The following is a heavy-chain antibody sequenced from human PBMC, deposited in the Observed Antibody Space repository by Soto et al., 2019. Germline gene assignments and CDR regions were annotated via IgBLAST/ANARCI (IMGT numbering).Heavy chain of an antibody. Sequence: GSLRLSCAASGFTFSSYAMHWVRQAPGKGLEWVAVTSYDGSNKYYADSVKGRFTISRDNSKNTLYLQMNSLRAEDTAVYYCARDRVAVAGTAFDYWGQGTLVTVSS. CDR1: GFTFSSYA. D-gene: IGHD6-19*01. V-gene: IGHV3-30-3*01. CDR2: TSYDGSNK. J-gene: IGHJ4*02. CDR3: ARDRVAVAGTAFDY.